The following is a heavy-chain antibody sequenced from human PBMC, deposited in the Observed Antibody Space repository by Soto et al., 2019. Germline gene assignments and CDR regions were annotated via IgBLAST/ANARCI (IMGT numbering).Heavy chain of an antibody. CDR1: GFTFSSFW. D-gene: IGHD3-16*02. V-gene: IGHV3-7*01. J-gene: IGHJ4*02. CDR3: VRDYQNF. Sequence: EVQLVESGGALVQPGGSLRLSCAASGFTFSSFWMTWVRQAPGKGLEWVASIKEDGSERNYVDSVKDRFTISRDNAKNSVYLQMNNLRAEDTAVYYCVRDYQNFWGQGTLVTVSS. CDR2: IKEDGSER.